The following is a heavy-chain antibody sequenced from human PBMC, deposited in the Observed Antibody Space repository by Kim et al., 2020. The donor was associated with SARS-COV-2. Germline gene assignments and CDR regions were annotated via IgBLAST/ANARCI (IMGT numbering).Heavy chain of an antibody. CDR3: AREAGITIFGVSPLGYYGMDV. D-gene: IGHD3-3*01. Sequence: GGSLRLSCAASGFTFSSYEMNWVRQAPGKGLEWVSYISSSGSTIYYADSVKGRFTISRDNAKNSLYLQMNSLRAEDTAVYYCAREAGITIFGVSPLGYYGMDVWGQGTRSPSP. J-gene: IGHJ6*02. CDR1: GFTFSSYE. CDR2: ISSSGSTI. V-gene: IGHV3-48*03.